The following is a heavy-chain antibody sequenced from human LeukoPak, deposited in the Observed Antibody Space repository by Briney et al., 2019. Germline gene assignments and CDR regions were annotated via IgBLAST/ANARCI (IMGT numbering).Heavy chain of an antibody. D-gene: IGHD2-2*01. CDR2: IYHSGNT. Sequence: SETLSLTCTVSGGPISSSSYLWGWIRQPPGKGLDWIGSIYHSGNTYYNPSLKSRVTMSVDTSKNQFSLKLRSVTAADTTVYYCARGRREYCTSTICYYFFDYWGQGTLVTVSS. J-gene: IGHJ4*02. CDR3: ARGRREYCTSTICYYFFDY. V-gene: IGHV4-39*01. CDR1: GGPISSSSYL.